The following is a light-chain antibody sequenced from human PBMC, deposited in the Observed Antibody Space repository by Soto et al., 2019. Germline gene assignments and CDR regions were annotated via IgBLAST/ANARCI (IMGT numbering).Light chain of an antibody. V-gene: IGKV3-11*01. CDR1: QSVSSY. CDR2: DAS. J-gene: IGKJ1*01. CDR3: QTGSNWPSWT. Sequence: IGVTISPATLSLPTGERATLSCRASQSVSSYLAWYQQKPGQAPRLLIYDASNRATGIPARFSGSGSGTDFTLTISSLEPEDFAVHYCQTGSNWPSWTFAQGTKV.